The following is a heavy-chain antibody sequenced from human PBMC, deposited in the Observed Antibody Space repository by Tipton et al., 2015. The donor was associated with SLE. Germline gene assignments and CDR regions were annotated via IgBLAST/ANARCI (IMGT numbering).Heavy chain of an antibody. CDR3: ARAPPVDY. CDR2: INHSGST. V-gene: IGHV4-34*01. CDR1: GFTFSSYA. J-gene: IGHJ4*02. Sequence: LRLSCAASGFTFSSYAMHWVRQAPGKGLEWIGEINHSGSTNYNPSLKSRVTISVDTSKNQFSLKLSSVTAADTAVYYCARAPPVDYWGQGTLVTVSS.